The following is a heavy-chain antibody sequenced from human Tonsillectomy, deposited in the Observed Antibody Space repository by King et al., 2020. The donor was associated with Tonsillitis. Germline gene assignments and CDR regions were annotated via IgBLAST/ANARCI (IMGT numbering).Heavy chain of an antibody. CDR1: RFTFSSHA. J-gene: IGHJ4*02. CDR3: AREGYYYDSSGYYRDYYFDY. CDR2: TSYDGSTK. V-gene: IGHV3-30*04. Sequence: VQLVESGGGVVQPGRSLRLSCAASRFTFSSHAMHWVRQAPGKGLEWVAVTSYDGSTKYHADSVKGRFTISRDNSKNTLYLQMNSLRPEDTAVYYCAREGYYYDSSGYYRDYYFDYWGQGTLVTVSS. D-gene: IGHD3-22*01.